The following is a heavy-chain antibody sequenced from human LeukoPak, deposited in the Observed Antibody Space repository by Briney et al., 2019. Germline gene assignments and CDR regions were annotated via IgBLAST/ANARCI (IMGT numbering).Heavy chain of an antibody. Sequence: SETLSLMCAVYGGPFNGYYWSWIRQPPGKGREWIGEINHRGSTNYHPSLKGRVTISVDTSKNQFSLKLSSVTAADTAVYYCARGFYYRDVWGKGTTVTVSS. CDR3: ARGFYYRDV. J-gene: IGHJ6*03. CDR1: GGPFNGYY. V-gene: IGHV4-34*01. CDR2: INHRGST.